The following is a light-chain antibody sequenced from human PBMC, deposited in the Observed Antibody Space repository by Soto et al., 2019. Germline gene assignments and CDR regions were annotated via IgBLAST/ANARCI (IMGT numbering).Light chain of an antibody. CDR3: QKYNSAPWT. CDR1: QGISNY. J-gene: IGKJ1*01. CDR2: AAS. V-gene: IGKV1-27*01. Sequence: DIQMPQSPSSLSASVGDRVTITCRASQGISNYLAWYQQKPGKVPKLLIYAASTLQSGVPSRCSGSGSVTDFTLTISSLQPEDVATYYWQKYNSAPWTFGQGTKVEIK.